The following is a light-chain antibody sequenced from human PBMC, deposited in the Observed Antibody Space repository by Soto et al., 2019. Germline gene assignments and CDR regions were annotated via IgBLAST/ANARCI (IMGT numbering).Light chain of an antibody. CDR2: GAS. Sequence: EIVLTQSPGTLSLSPGERATLSCRASQSASSSYLAWYQQRPGQAPRLLIFGASYRATGIPDRFSGSGSGTDFTLTISRLEPEDFAVYYCQQYSSSPPEFTFGPGTKVD. V-gene: IGKV3-20*01. CDR1: QSASSSY. J-gene: IGKJ3*01. CDR3: QQYSSSPPEFT.